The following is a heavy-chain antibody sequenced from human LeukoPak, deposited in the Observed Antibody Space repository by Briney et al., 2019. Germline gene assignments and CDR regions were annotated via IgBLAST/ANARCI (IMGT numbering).Heavy chain of an antibody. CDR2: ISPSGSHI. Sequence: GGSLRLSCTASGFTFTNYAMTWVRQAPGKGLEWVSAISPSGSHIYYADSVKGRFTSSRDNSKNMVYLQMNSLTVEDSAIYYCAKNGGTGTAFYDYWGQGALVAVSS. V-gene: IGHV3-23*01. J-gene: IGHJ4*02. CDR3: AKNGGTGTAFYDY. D-gene: IGHD2/OR15-2a*01. CDR1: GFTFTNYA.